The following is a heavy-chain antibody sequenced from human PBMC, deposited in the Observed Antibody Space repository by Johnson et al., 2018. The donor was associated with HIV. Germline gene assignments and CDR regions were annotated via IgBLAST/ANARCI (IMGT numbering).Heavy chain of an antibody. J-gene: IGHJ3*02. V-gene: IGHV3-30-3*01. CDR2: ISYDGSNK. CDR1: GFTFSNYA. Sequence: QVQLVESGGGVVQPGGSLRLSCAASGFTFSNYAMYWVRQAPGKGLEWVAAISYDGSNKYYADSVKDRFTISRDNSKNSLYLQMNSLRAEDTAVYYCAREGEPDGFDIWGQGTMVTVSS. D-gene: IGHD3-16*01. CDR3: AREGEPDGFDI.